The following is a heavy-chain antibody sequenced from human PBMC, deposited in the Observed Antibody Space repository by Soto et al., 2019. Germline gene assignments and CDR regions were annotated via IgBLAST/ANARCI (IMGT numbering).Heavy chain of an antibody. J-gene: IGHJ4*02. D-gene: IGHD5-18*01. CDR1: GFSFENYG. CDR2: IWFNGSER. V-gene: IGHV3-33*01. CDR3: VRGNVYTDGPCDN. Sequence: QVQLVESGGGVVQPGRSLRLSCAASGFSFENYGMHWVRQAPGKGLEWVAAIWFNGSERKYGDSVKGRFTISRDNSKNTVFLQMSSLSAEDTAVYYCVRGNVYTDGPCDNWGQGTLVTVSS.